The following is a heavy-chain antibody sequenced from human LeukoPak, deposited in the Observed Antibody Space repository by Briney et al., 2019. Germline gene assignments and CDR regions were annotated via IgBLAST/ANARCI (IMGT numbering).Heavy chain of an antibody. CDR1: GGSFSGYY. V-gene: IGHV4-34*01. D-gene: IGHD3-22*01. CDR2: INHSGST. CDR3: ARGGLYYYDSSGYIDY. Sequence: KPSETLSLTCAVYGGSFSGYYWRWIRQPPGKGLEWIGEINHSGSTNYNPSLKSRVTISVDTSKNQFSLKLSSVTAADTAVYYCARGGLYYYDSSGYIDYWGQGTLVTVSS. J-gene: IGHJ4*02.